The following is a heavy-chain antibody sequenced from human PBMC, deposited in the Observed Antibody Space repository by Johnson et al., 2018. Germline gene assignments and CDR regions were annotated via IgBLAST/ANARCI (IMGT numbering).Heavy chain of an antibody. V-gene: IGHV3-15*07. CDR3: TTDIVVAEVATPFQYVFNC. J-gene: IGHJ3*01. Sequence: VQLVESGGGLVKPGGSLRLSCAASGFNFINAWMNWVRRTPGKGLEWVGRIKRKTSGESPEYAAPVKGRFTISREDSKNTLYLEVNSLKTEDTAVYFCTTDIVVAEVATPFQYVFNCWGQGTLVIVSS. CDR1: GFNFINAW. D-gene: IGHD2-15*01. CDR2: IKRKTSGESP.